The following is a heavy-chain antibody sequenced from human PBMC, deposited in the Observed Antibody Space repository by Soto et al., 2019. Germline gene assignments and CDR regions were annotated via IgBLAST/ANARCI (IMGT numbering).Heavy chain of an antibody. CDR1: GYSFTSYW. Sequence: RGESLKISCKVSGYSFTSYWIGWLRQMPGKVLEWMGIIYPGDSDTRYSPSFQGQVTISADKSISTAYLQWSSLKASDTAMYYCARLPRSRDYYASSGSFYYGMEVWGQGTTVIVSS. CDR2: IYPGDSDT. CDR3: ARLPRSRDYYASSGSFYYGMEV. V-gene: IGHV5-51*01. D-gene: IGHD3-22*01. J-gene: IGHJ6*02.